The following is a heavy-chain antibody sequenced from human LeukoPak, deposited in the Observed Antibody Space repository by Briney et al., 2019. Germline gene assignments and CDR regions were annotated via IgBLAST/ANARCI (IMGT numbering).Heavy chain of an antibody. CDR3: ARPLRVGGGYYYYYGLDV. CDR2: ISSSSSNT. CDR1: GVTFSDYY. Sequence: GGALRLSCAASGVTFSDYYMIWIRKGPGQGREWVSYISSSSSNTNYADYAKGGFNISRDNAKKSLYLQMNSLRVEDTAVYSCARPLRVGGGYYYYYGLDVWGQGTTVAVSS. D-gene: IGHD6-19*01. V-gene: IGHV3-11*06. J-gene: IGHJ6*02.